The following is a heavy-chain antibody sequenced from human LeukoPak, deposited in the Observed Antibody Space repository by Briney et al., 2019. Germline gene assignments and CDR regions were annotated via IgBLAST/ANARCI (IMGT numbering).Heavy chain of an antibody. V-gene: IGHV1-69*06. CDR2: IIPIFGTA. CDR1: GGTFSSYA. Sequence: SVKVSCKASGGTFSSYAISWVRQAPGQGLEWMGGIIPIFGTANYAQKSQGRVTITADKSTSTAYMELSSLRSEDTAVYYCARGEGYYGSGSRGDDYWGQGTLVTVSS. D-gene: IGHD3-10*01. J-gene: IGHJ4*02. CDR3: ARGEGYYGSGSRGDDY.